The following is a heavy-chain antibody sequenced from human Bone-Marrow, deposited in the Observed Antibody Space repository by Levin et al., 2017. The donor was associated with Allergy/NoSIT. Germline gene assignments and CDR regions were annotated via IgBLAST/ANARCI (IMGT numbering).Heavy chain of an antibody. D-gene: IGHD2/OR15-2a*01. CDR2: INPNSGGT. CDR1: GYTFTGYY. CDR3: ARGDKIYGTEFDY. V-gene: IGHV1-2*02. Sequence: GESLKISCKASGYTFTGYYMHWVRQAPGQGLEWMGWINPNSGGTNYAQKFQGRVTMTRDTSISTAYMELSRLRSDDTAVYYCARGDKIYGTEFDYWGQGTLVTVSS. J-gene: IGHJ4*02.